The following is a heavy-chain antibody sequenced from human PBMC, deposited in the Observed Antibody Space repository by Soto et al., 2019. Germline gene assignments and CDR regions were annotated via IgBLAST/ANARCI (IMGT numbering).Heavy chain of an antibody. D-gene: IGHD2-15*01. J-gene: IGHJ5*02. CDR2: MNPNNGNT. V-gene: IGHV1-8*01. CDR3: AREDSTNRRRFDP. CDR1: GYTFTSYD. Sequence: ASVKVSCKASGYTFTSYDINWVRQAPGQGLEWLGWMNPNNGNTGYAQKFLGRLTMTRDTSISTAYMELSSLRSDDTAVYYCAREDSTNRRRFDPWGQGTPVTVSS.